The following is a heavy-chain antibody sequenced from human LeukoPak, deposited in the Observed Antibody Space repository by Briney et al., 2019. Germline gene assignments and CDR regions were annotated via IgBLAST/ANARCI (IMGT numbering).Heavy chain of an antibody. CDR3: AKGNYDILTGYRDYYMDV. Sequence: PGGSLRLSCAASGFTFSRYGTHWVRQAPGKGLEGVAVISDDGKTTYYADSVKGRFTISRENSKNTLYLQMNSLRDEDTAVYYCAKGNYDILTGYRDYYMDVWGKGTTVTISS. D-gene: IGHD3-9*01. J-gene: IGHJ6*03. CDR2: ISDDGKTT. CDR1: GFTFSRYG. V-gene: IGHV3-30*18.